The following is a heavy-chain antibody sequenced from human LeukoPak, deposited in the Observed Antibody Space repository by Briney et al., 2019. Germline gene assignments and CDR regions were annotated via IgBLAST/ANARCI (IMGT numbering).Heavy chain of an antibody. D-gene: IGHD3-9*01. CDR2: IYYSGST. J-gene: IGHJ4*02. Sequence: SETLSLTCTVSGGSISSGDYYWSWIRQPPGKSLEWIGYIYYSGSTYYNPSLKSRVTISVDTSKNQFSLKLSSVTAADTAVYYCASSSVLRYFDWVNYFDYWGQGTLVTVSS. CDR1: GGSISSGDYY. CDR3: ASSSVLRYFDWVNYFDY. V-gene: IGHV4-30-4*01.